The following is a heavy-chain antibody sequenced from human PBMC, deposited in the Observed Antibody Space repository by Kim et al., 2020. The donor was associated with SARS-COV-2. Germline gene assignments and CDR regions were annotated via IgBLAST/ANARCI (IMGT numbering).Heavy chain of an antibody. V-gene: IGHV3-30*02. D-gene: IGHD2-2*01. J-gene: IGHJ4*02. Sequence: FTISRDNSKNTLYLQMNSLRAEDTAVYYCAKDWGTFDCSSTSCHTTDFDYWGQGTLVTVSS. CDR3: AKDWGTFDCSSTSCHTTDFDY.